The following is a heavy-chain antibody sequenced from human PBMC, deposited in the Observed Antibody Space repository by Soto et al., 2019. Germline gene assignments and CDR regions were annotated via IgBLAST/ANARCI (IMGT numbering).Heavy chain of an antibody. CDR2: IYYSGST. J-gene: IGHJ3*02. V-gene: IGHV4-59*01. Sequence: PSETLSLTCTVSGGSISSYYWSWIRQPPGKGLEWIGYIYYSGSTNYNPSLKSRVTISVDTSKNQFSLKLSSVTAADTAVYYCARAPRIQIDAFDIWGQGTMVTVSS. CDR3: ARAPRIQIDAFDI. D-gene: IGHD5-18*01. CDR1: GGSISSYY.